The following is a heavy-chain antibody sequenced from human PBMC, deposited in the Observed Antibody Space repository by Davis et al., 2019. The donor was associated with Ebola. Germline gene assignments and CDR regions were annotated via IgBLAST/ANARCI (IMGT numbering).Heavy chain of an antibody. D-gene: IGHD3-9*01. CDR1: GGTFSSYA. J-gene: IGHJ5*02. CDR2: IIPILGIA. Sequence: AASVQVSCKASGGTFSSYAINWVRQAPGQGLEWMGRIIPILGIANYAQKFQGRVTITADKSTSTAYMELSSLRSEDTAVYYCARDGQEDYDILTGYYNVWFDPWGQGTLVTVSS. CDR3: ARDGQEDYDILTGYYNVWFDP. V-gene: IGHV1-69*04.